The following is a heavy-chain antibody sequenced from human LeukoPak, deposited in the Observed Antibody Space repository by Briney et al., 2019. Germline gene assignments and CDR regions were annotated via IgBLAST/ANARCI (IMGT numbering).Heavy chain of an antibody. Sequence: GGSLRLSCAASGFTFSSYSMTWVRQAPGKGLEWVSSISSSSSYIYYADSVKGRFTISRDNAKNSLYLQMNSLRAEDTAVYYCASLYSSSWYSAFDIWGQGTMVTVSS. CDR3: ASLYSSSWYSAFDI. J-gene: IGHJ3*02. CDR2: ISSSSSYI. CDR1: GFTFSSYS. V-gene: IGHV3-21*01. D-gene: IGHD6-13*01.